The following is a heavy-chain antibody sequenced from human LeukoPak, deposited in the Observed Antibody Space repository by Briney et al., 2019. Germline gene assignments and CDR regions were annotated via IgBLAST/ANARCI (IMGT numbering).Heavy chain of an antibody. V-gene: IGHV4-61*02. D-gene: IGHD6-6*01. J-gene: IGHJ6*03. CDR2: IYTSGRT. Sequence: SETLSLTCTVSGGSITSGGYYCSWIRQPAGKGLEWIGRIYTSGRTNYNPSLKSRVTMSVDTSKNQFSLNLNSVTAADTAVYYCARGYSTSPYYYYMDVWGKGTTVTVSS. CDR3: ARGYSTSPYYYYMDV. CDR1: GGSITSGGYY.